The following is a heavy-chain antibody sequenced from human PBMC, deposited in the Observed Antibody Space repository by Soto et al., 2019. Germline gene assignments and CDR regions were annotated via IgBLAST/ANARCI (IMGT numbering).Heavy chain of an antibody. CDR3: AREASWEREYSGRADFYFDY. D-gene: IGHD5-12*01. CDR1: GFTFSSYG. J-gene: IGHJ4*02. V-gene: IGHV3-33*01. Sequence: GGSLRLSCAASGFTFSSYGMHWVRQAPGKGLEWVAVIWYDGSNKYYADSVKGRFTISRDNSKNTLYLQMNSLRAEDTAVYYCAREASWEREYSGRADFYFDYWGQGTLVTVSS. CDR2: IWYDGSNK.